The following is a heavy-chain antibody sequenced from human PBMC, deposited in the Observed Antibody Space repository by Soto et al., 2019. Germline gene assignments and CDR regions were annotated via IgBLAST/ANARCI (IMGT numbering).Heavy chain of an antibody. CDR3: AYAYDFLSGTNWFDP. Sequence: SGPTLVNPTQTLTLTCTFSGFSLSTSGVGVVWIRQPPGKALEWLALIYWDAAKRYSPSLRSRLTITKDTSKTQVVLTMTNMGPMDTGTYYCAYAYDFLSGTNWFDPWGQGTLVTVSS. D-gene: IGHD3-3*01. CDR1: GFSLSTSGVG. V-gene: IGHV2-5*02. J-gene: IGHJ5*02. CDR2: IYWDAAK.